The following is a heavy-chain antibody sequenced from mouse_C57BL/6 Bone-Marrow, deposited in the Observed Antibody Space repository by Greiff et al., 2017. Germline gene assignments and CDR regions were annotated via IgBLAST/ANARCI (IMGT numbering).Heavy chain of an antibody. CDR3: AREGIYYGNFGDY. Sequence: VQLQQSGPVLVKPGASVKMSCKASGYTFTDYYMNWVKQSHGKSLEWIGVINPYNGGTSYNQKFKGKATLTVDKSSSTAYMELNSLTSEDSAVYYGAREGIYYGNFGDYWGQGTTLTVSS. V-gene: IGHV1-19*01. J-gene: IGHJ2*01. D-gene: IGHD2-1*01. CDR1: GYTFTDYY. CDR2: INPYNGGT.